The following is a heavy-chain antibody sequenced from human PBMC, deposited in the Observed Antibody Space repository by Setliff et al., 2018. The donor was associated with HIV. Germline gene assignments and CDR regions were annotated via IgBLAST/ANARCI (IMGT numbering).Heavy chain of an antibody. CDR3: AIGIKYSSGWSRGDY. CDR1: GGSFTGYH. J-gene: IGHJ4*02. D-gene: IGHD6-19*01. Sequence: PSETLSLTCAVYGGSFTGYHWSWIRQPPGKGLEWIGEINHSGSANYNPSLKTRVTVSVDTSKKQFSLKLNSVTAADTAVYYCAIGIKYSSGWSRGDYWGQGTLVTVSS. CDR2: INHSGSA. V-gene: IGHV4-34*01.